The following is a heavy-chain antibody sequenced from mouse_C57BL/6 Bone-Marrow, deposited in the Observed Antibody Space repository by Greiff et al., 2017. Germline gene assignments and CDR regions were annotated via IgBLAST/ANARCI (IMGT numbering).Heavy chain of an antibody. D-gene: IGHD1-1*01. Sequence: EVQLQQSGPELVKPGASVKISCKASGYTFTDYYMNWVKQSHGKSLEWIGDINPNNGGTSYNQKFKGKATLTVDKSSRTAYMELRSLTSEDSAVYYCARGVITTVDFDYWGQGTTLTVSS. CDR3: ARGVITTVDFDY. V-gene: IGHV1-26*01. CDR1: GYTFTDYY. J-gene: IGHJ2*01. CDR2: INPNNGGT.